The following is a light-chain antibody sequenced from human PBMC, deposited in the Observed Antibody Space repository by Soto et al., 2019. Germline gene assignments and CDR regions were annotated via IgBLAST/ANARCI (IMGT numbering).Light chain of an antibody. CDR3: SSYRTSNTRQIV. CDR2: DVS. V-gene: IGLV2-14*03. CDR1: SRDGCGYNY. J-gene: IGLJ1*01. Sequence: QSLVTPPASLSGAPGQAITISPTGNSRDGCGYNYVSWYQHHPGKAPKLMIYDVSNRPSGVSNRFSGSKSGNTASLSISGLQPEDEADYYCSSYRTSNTRQIVCGTGTKVTVL.